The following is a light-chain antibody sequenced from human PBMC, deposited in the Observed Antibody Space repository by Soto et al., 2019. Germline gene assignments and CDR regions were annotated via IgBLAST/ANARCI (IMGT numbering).Light chain of an antibody. CDR1: QSVSRN. CDR2: GAS. CDR3: QQYNNWPRT. Sequence: EIVMTQSPATLSVSPGERATLSCRASQSVSRNLAWYQQKPGQAPRLLISGASTRATGIPARFSGSGSGTEFTLTISSLQSEDFAVYYCQQYNNWPRTFGPGTKVDIK. V-gene: IGKV3-15*01. J-gene: IGKJ3*01.